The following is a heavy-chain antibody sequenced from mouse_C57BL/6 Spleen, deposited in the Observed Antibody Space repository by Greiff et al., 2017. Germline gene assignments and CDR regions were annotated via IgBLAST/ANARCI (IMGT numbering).Heavy chain of an antibody. CDR1: GYTFTSYW. CDR2: IYPSDSET. CDR3: ARRGHYGSEDYYAMDD. J-gene: IGHJ4*01. D-gene: IGHD1-1*01. Sequence: VQLQQPGAELVRPGSSVKLSCKASGYTFTSYWMDWVKQRPGQGLEWIGNIYPSDSETHYNQKFKDKATLTVDKSSSTAYMQLSSLTSEDSAVYYCARRGHYGSEDYYAMDDWGQGTSVTVSS. V-gene: IGHV1-61*01.